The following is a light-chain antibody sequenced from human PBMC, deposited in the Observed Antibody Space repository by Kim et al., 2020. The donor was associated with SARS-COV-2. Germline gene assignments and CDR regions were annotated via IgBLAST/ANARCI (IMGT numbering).Light chain of an antibody. Sequence: DIQMTQSPSSLSASVGDRVTITQASQDISNYLNWYQQKPGKAPKLLIYDASNLETGVPSRFSGSGSGTDFTFTISSLQPEDIATYYCQQYDNLLTFGGGTKVDIK. V-gene: IGKV1-33*01. CDR2: DAS. J-gene: IGKJ4*01. CDR3: QQYDNLLT. CDR1: QDISNY.